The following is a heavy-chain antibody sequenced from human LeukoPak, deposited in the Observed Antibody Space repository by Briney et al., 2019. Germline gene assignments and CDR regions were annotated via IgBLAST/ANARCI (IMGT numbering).Heavy chain of an antibody. V-gene: IGHV3-48*03. D-gene: IGHD3-10*01. CDR3: ARGWAVRGVENYYGMDV. CDR2: ISSSGSTI. CDR1: GFTFSSYE. J-gene: IGHJ6*04. Sequence: QPGGSLRLSCAASGFTFSSYEMNWVRQAPGKGLEWVSYISSSGSTIYYADSVKGRFTISRDNAKNSLYLQMNSLRAEDTAVYYCARGWAVRGVENYYGMDVWGKGTTVTVSS.